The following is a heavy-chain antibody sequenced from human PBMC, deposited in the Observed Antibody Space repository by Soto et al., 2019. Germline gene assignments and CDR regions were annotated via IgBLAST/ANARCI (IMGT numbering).Heavy chain of an antibody. V-gene: IGHV1-8*01. D-gene: IGHD7-27*01. CDR2: MTPSSGTT. CDR3: ARNMWGTGDFDY. Sequence: QVQLVQSGAEGKKPGASVKVSCKTSGYTFTSYDINWMRQAPGQGLEWLGWMTPSSGTTGYAQKFQGRVTTTRDPSASTAYMELSSLTDEDTAVYYCARNMWGTGDFDYWGHGTLVTVSS. J-gene: IGHJ4*01. CDR1: GYTFTSYD.